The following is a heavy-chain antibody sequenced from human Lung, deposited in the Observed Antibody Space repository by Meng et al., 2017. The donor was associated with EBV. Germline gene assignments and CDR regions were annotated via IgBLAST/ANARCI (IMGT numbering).Heavy chain of an antibody. CDR1: GDSVSSSSAA. J-gene: IGHJ2*01. CDR3: ARGATSVFDL. V-gene: IGHV6-1*01. Sequence: QSQMQQSVPGLVTPSQTLSRTCVISGDSVSSSSAACTWIRQSPSRGLEWLGRTYYRSKWYNDYAVFVKSRITINPDTSKNQFSLQLNSVTPEDTAVYYCARGATSVFDLWGRGTLVTVSS. CDR2: TYYRSKWYN.